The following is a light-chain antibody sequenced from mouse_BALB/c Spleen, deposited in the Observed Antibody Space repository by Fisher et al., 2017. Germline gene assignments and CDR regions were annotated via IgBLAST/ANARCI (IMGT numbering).Light chain of an antibody. Sequence: DIVMTQSTAIMSASPGEKVTMTCRASSSVSSSYLHWYQQKPGSSPKLWIYSTSNLASGVPARFSGSGSGTSYSLTISSMEAEDAATYYCQQWSGYPFTFGGGTKLEIK. V-gene: IGKV4-57-1*01. CDR3: QQWSGYPFT. CDR1: SSVSSSY. CDR2: STS. J-gene: IGKJ2*01.